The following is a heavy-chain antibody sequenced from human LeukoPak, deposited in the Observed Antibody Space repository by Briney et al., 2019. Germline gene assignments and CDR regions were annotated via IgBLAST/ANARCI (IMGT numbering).Heavy chain of an antibody. CDR2: ISWNSGSI. V-gene: IGHV3-9*01. J-gene: IGHJ4*02. CDR1: GFTFSSYG. D-gene: IGHD3-16*02. CDR3: ARGGVIVITQGSFDY. Sequence: PGGSLRLSCAASGFTFSSYGMHWVRQAPGKGLEWVSGISWNSGSIGYADSVKGRFTISRDNAKNSLYLQMNSLRAEDTAVYYCARGGVIVITQGSFDYWGQGTLVTVSS.